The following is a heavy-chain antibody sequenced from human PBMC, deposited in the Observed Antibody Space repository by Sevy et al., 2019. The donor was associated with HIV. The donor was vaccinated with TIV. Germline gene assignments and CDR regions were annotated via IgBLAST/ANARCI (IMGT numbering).Heavy chain of an antibody. Sequence: GGSLRLSCAASGFAFSAYGMHWVRQAPGKGLEWVAFIRYDGSNEFYADSVRGRFTISRDNSNNTLFLQMNSLRADDTAVYYCATRWTPGYWGQGILVTVSS. J-gene: IGHJ4*02. CDR2: IRYDGSNE. CDR1: GFAFSAYG. V-gene: IGHV3-30*02. CDR3: ATRWTPGY. D-gene: IGHD1-1*01.